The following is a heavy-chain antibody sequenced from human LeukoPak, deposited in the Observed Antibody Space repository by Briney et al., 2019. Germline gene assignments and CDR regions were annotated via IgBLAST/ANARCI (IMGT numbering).Heavy chain of an antibody. CDR2: IYYSGST. V-gene: IGHV4-59*01. J-gene: IGHJ4*02. CDR3: AREKGRYSSPDY. CDR1: GGSISSYY. Sequence: SETLSLTCTVSGGSISSYYWSWIRQPPGKGLEWIGYIYYSGSTNYNPSLKSRVTISVDTSKNQFSLRLSSVTAADTAVYYCAREKGRYSSPDYWGQGTLVTVSS. D-gene: IGHD5-18*01.